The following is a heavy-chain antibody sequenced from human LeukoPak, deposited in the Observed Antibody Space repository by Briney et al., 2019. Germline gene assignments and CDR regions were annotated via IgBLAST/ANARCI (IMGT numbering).Heavy chain of an antibody. CDR2: FYNSGST. CDR1: GGSINTYY. V-gene: IGHV4-59*01. Sequence: SETLSLTCTVSGGSINTYYWTWIRQPPGKGLEWIGCFYNSGSTKYNPSLKSRATISVDTSTNQFSLKLASVTAADTAVYYWASTLRWLAFEYWGQGSLVTVSS. J-gene: IGHJ4*02. D-gene: IGHD6-19*01. CDR3: ASTLRWLAFEY.